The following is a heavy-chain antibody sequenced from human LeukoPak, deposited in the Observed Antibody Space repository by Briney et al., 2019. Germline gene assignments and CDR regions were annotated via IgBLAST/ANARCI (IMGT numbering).Heavy chain of an antibody. J-gene: IGHJ5*02. CDR2: INWNGGST. V-gene: IGHV3-20*04. CDR1: GFTFDDYG. Sequence: PGGSLRLSCAAPGFTFDDYGMSWVRQAPGKGLEWVSGINWNGGSTGYADSVKGRFTISRDNAKNSLYLQMNSLRAEDTAVYYCAKDYEPLVGVHRWGDWFDPWGQGTLVTVSS. CDR3: AKDYEPLVGVHRWGDWFDP. D-gene: IGHD1-26*01.